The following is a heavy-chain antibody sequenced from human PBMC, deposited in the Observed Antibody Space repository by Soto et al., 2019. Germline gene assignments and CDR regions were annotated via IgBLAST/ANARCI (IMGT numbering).Heavy chain of an antibody. V-gene: IGHV1-2*04. CDR2: INPNSGDT. J-gene: IGHJ6*03. CDR1: GYTFTGSY. Sequence: QVQLVQSGAEVKKPGASVKVSCKASGYTFTGSYIHWVRQAPGQGLEWMGGINPNSGDTDYAQNFQGWVTMTRDMSISTAYMELNRLKSDDTAVYYCARGGGLNYYYYMDVWGKGTTVTVSS. CDR3: ARGGGLNYYYYMDV.